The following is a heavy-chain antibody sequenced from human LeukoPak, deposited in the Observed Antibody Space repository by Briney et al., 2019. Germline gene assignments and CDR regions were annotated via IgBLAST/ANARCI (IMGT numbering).Heavy chain of an antibody. D-gene: IGHD2-15*01. Sequence: PGGSLRLSCAASGFIFSDYYMNWIRQAPGKGLECISYISSSGDTIYYADSVKGRFSISRDNANDSLYLQMNSLRAEDTAVYYCARDLLVAPGFDYWGQGTLVTVSS. CDR3: ARDLLVAPGFDY. CDR2: ISSSGDTI. J-gene: IGHJ4*02. CDR1: GFIFSDYY. V-gene: IGHV3-11*04.